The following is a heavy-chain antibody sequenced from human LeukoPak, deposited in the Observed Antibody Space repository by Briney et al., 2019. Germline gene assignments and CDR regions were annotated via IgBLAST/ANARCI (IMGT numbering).Heavy chain of an antibody. V-gene: IGHV4-34*01. J-gene: IGHJ4*02. CDR1: GGSFSGYY. CDR2: INHSGST. CDR3: ARELKRYSSGPEGY. D-gene: IGHD2-15*01. Sequence: SETLSLTCAVYGGSFSGYYWSWIRQPPGKGLEWIGEINHSGSTNYNPSLKSRVTISVDTSKIQFSLKLSSVTAADTAVYYCARELKRYSSGPEGYWGQGTLVTVSS.